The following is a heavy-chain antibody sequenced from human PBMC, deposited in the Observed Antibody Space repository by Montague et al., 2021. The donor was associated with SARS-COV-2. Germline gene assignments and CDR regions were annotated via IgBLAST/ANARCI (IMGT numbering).Heavy chain of an antibody. D-gene: IGHD4-23*01. V-gene: IGHV4-61*03. CDR3: ARDRGDIYGGNSAWFDP. CDR1: GASISTGSDY. Sequence: SETLSLTCTVSGASISTGSDYWTWLRQRPGRGLEWIGNFYYSGGSTYNPSLKSRVTISADTSKNLFSPTLKSVTASDTAVYYCARDRGDIYGGNSAWFDPWGQGTLVTVSS. J-gene: IGHJ5*02. CDR2: FYYSGGS.